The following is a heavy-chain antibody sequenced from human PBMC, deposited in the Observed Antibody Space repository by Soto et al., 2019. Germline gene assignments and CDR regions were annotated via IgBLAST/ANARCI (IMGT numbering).Heavy chain of an antibody. CDR1: GYIFTTYW. CDR3: ARRPNWNSAAPDF. V-gene: IGHV5-51*01. Sequence: PGESLKISCKGSGYIFTTYWIAWVRQMPGKGLEWIGIIYPDDSDVRYSPSFQGHVTISADKSINTAYLQWSSLKASDSAMYYCARRPNWNSAAPDFWGQGTLVTVSS. CDR2: IYPDDSDV. D-gene: IGHD6-13*01. J-gene: IGHJ4*02.